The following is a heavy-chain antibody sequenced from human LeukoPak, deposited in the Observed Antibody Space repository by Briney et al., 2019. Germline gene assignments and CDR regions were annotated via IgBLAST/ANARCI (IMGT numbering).Heavy chain of an antibody. Sequence: SETQSLTCAVYGGSFSGYYWGWIRQTPGNGLEWIGEINHSGSTNYNPSLKSRVTISVDTSKNQFSLKLSSVTAADTAVYYCARFEGARYSSGWHRNNWFDPWGQGTLVTVSS. CDR1: GGSFSGYY. CDR2: INHSGST. J-gene: IGHJ5*02. CDR3: ARFEGARYSSGWHRNNWFDP. V-gene: IGHV4-34*01. D-gene: IGHD6-19*01.